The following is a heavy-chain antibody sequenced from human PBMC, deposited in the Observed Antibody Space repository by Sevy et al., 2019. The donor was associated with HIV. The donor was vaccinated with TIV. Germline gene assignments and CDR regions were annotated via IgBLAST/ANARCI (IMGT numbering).Heavy chain of an antibody. Sequence: GGSLRLSCAASGFTFSSYAMSWVRQAPGKGLEWVSAISGSGGSTYYADSVKGRFTISRDNSKNTLYLQMNSLRAEDTAVYYCRITMVRGAIYGMDVWGQWTTVTVSS. D-gene: IGHD3-10*01. CDR1: GFTFSSYA. CDR2: ISGSGGST. CDR3: RITMVRGAIYGMDV. V-gene: IGHV3-23*01. J-gene: IGHJ6*02.